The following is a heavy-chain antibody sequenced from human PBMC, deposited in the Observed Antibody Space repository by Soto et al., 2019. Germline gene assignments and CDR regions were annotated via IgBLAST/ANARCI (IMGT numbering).Heavy chain of an antibody. D-gene: IGHD3-9*01. CDR1: GFTFSSYA. V-gene: IGHV3-30-3*01. Sequence: GGSLRLSCAASGFTFSSYAMHWVRQAPGKGLEWVAVISYDGSNKYYADSVKGRFTISRDNSKNTLYLQMNSLRAEDTAVYYCARDKFESAGYYYYYGMDVWGQGTTVTVS. CDR3: ARDKFESAGYYYYYGMDV. CDR2: ISYDGSNK. J-gene: IGHJ6*02.